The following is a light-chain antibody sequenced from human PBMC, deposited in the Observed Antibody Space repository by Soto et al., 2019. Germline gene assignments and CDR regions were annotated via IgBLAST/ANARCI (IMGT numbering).Light chain of an antibody. CDR1: SGHSSYA. J-gene: IGLJ2*01. CDR2: LNSDGSH. CDR3: QTWGTGIVV. V-gene: IGLV4-69*01. Sequence: QAVVTQSPSASVSLGASVKLTCTLSSGHSSYAIAWHQQQPEKGPRYLMKLNSDGSHSKGDGIPDRFSGSSSGAERYLTISSLQSEDEADYYCQTWGTGIVVFGGGTKVTVL.